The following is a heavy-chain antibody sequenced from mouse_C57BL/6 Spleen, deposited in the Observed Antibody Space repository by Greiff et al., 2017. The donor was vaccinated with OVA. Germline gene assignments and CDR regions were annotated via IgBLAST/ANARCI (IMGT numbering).Heavy chain of an antibody. Sequence: VKLQESGAELVRPGASVTLSCKASGYTFTDYEMHWVKQTPVHGLEWIGAIDPETGGTAYNQKFKGKAILTADKSSSTAYMELRSLTSEDSAVYYCTREGRPYYFDYWGQGTTLTVSS. V-gene: IGHV1-15*01. CDR3: TREGRPYYFDY. CDR2: IDPETGGT. CDR1: GYTFTDYE. D-gene: IGHD3-3*01. J-gene: IGHJ2*01.